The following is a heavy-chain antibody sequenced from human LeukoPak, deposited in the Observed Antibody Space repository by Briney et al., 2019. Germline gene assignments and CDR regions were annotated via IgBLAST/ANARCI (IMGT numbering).Heavy chain of an antibody. Sequence: SETLSLTCAVCGGSFSGYYWSWIRQPPGKGLEWIGEINHSGSTNYNPSLKSRVTISVDTSKNQFSLKLSSVTAADTAVYYCARGIGYSSSWGQGTLVTVSS. J-gene: IGHJ4*02. CDR1: GGSFSGYY. V-gene: IGHV4-34*01. D-gene: IGHD6-13*01. CDR2: INHSGST. CDR3: ARGIGYSSS.